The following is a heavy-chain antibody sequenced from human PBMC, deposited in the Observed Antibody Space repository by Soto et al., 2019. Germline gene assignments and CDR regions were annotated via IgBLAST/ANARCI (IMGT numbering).Heavy chain of an antibody. CDR3: ARVRTEYAGLDY. J-gene: IGHJ4*02. Sequence: SETLSLTCTVSGGSIRSYCWTWIRQPPGEGLEWIGCICNSGTTNCNPSLKSRVAISLDTSKNQFSLRLTSVTAADAAVYFCARVRTEYAGLDYWGQGTLVTVSS. CDR1: GGSIRSYC. V-gene: IGHV4-59*12. CDR2: ICNSGTT. D-gene: IGHD2-2*01.